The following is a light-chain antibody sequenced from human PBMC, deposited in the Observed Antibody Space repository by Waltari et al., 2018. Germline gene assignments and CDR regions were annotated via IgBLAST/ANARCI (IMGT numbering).Light chain of an antibody. CDR1: QSVLYSSNNKNY. CDR3: QQYYSTPQT. V-gene: IGKV4-1*01. Sequence: DIVMTQSPDSLAVSLGERATINCKSSQSVLYSSNNKNYLAWYQQKPGQPPKLPIDCASTRESGVPDRFSGSGSGTDFTLTISSLQAEDVAVYYCQQYYSTPQTFGQGTKVEIK. J-gene: IGKJ1*01. CDR2: CAS.